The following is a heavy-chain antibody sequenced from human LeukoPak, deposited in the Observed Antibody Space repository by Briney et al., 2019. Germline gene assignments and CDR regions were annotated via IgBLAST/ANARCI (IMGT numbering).Heavy chain of an antibody. Sequence: GGSLRLSCAASGFTFSSYEMNWVRQAPGKGLEWVSNISSSGSTIYYADSVKGRFTISRDNAKNSLYLQMNSLRAEDTAAYYCAKWGFLEWLLSMFVYWGQGTLVTVSS. CDR3: AKWGFLEWLLSMFVY. CDR2: ISSSGSTI. CDR1: GFTFSSYE. V-gene: IGHV3-48*03. D-gene: IGHD3-3*01. J-gene: IGHJ4*02.